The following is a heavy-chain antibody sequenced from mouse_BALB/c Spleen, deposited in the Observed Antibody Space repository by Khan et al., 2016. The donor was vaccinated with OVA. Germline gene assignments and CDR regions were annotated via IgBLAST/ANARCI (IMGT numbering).Heavy chain of an antibody. Sequence: EVQLVESGPGLVKPSQSLSLSCTVTGYSITSGYGWNWIRQLPGNQLELIGYITYSGSTNYNPSLKSRISITRDTSKNKFFLQLNSVTTEDTATYYCARTARIEYWGQGTTLTVSS. D-gene: IGHD1-2*01. CDR2: ITYSGST. CDR1: GYSITSGYG. J-gene: IGHJ2*01. V-gene: IGHV3-1*02. CDR3: ARTARIEY.